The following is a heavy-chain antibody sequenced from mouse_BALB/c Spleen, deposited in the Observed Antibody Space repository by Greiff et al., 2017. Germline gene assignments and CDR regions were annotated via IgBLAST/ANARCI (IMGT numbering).Heavy chain of an antibody. CDR2: ISYDGSN. CDR1: GYSITSGYY. Sequence: VQLKESGPGLVKPSQSLSLTCSVTGYSITSGYYWNWIRQFPGNKLEWMGYISYDGSNNYNPSLKNRISITRDTSKNQFFLKLNSVTTEDTATYYCARDYGLFDYWGQGTTLTVSS. D-gene: IGHD1-1*02. J-gene: IGHJ2*01. V-gene: IGHV3-6*02. CDR3: ARDYGLFDY.